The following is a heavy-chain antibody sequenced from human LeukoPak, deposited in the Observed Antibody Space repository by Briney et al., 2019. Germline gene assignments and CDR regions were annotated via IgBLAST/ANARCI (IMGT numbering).Heavy chain of an antibody. CDR3: ARHHYDSTHDAFDI. CDR1: SDSMCNYY. Sequence: SETLSLTCTVSSDSMCNYYWSWIRQPPGKGLEWFAYIYYTGNANYNPSLKSRVTISVDTSKNQFSLKLNSVTAADTAVYYCARHHYDSTHDAFDIWGQGTMVTVSS. D-gene: IGHD3-22*01. V-gene: IGHV4-59*13. CDR2: IYYTGNA. J-gene: IGHJ3*02.